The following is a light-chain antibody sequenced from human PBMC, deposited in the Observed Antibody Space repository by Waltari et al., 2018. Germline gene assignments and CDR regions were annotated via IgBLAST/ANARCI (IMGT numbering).Light chain of an antibody. CDR3: GTWDSSLSGAV. CDR2: EDS. V-gene: IGLV1-51*02. J-gene: IGLJ7*01. CDR1: SSNIGNNY. Sequence: QSVLTQPPSVSAAPGQRVTISCSGGSSNIGNNYVSWYRQFPGPAPKLLIYEDSARPSGIPCRFSGSKSGTSATLDITGLQAGDEADYYCGTWDSSLSGAVFGGGTHLTVL.